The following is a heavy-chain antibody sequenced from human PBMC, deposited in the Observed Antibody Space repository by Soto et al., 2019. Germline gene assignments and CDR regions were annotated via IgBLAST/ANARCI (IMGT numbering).Heavy chain of an antibody. Sequence: QMNLVESGGGVVQPGRSLRLSCAASGFVFSDYGMHWVRQAPGKGLEWVALITNDGNNEYYRESVKGRFSISRGRSTNRVDRIMNGLSPENRGVYYGAKGGRGGGNHFYYAMDVWGQGTTVPFSS. V-gene: IGHV3-30*18. J-gene: IGHJ6*01. CDR3: AKGGRGGGNHFYYAMDV. CDR1: GFVFSDYG. D-gene: IGHD1-1*01. CDR2: ITNDGNNE.